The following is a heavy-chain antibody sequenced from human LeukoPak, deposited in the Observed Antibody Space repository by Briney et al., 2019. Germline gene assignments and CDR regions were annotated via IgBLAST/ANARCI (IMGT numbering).Heavy chain of an antibody. CDR1: GFTFSSYW. Sequence: PGGSLRLSCAASGFTFSSYWMSWVRQAPGKGLEWVANIKQDGSEKYYVDSVKGRFTISRDNAKNSLYLQMNSLRAEDTAVYYCARGYCSSTTCYHNWFDSWGQGTLVTVSS. CDR3: ARGYCSSTTCYHNWFDS. V-gene: IGHV3-7*01. J-gene: IGHJ5*01. D-gene: IGHD2-2*01. CDR2: IKQDGSEK.